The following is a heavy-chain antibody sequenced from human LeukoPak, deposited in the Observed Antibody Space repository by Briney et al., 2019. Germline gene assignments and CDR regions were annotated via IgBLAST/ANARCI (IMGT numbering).Heavy chain of an antibody. V-gene: IGHV3-7*01. Sequence: PGGSLRLSCAASGFISTSHWMNWVRQAPGKGLEWVASIKEDGREKSYMDSVKGRFTISRDNAKNSLYLQMNSLRAEDTAVYYCARSYDGYVRSFDYWGQGALVTVSS. CDR2: IKEDGREK. D-gene: IGHD5-24*01. CDR3: ARSYDGYVRSFDY. J-gene: IGHJ4*02. CDR1: GFISTSHW.